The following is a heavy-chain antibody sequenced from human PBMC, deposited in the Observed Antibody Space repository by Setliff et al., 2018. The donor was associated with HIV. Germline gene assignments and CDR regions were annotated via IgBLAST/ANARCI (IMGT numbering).Heavy chain of an antibody. J-gene: IGHJ5*02. V-gene: IGHV3-7*03. CDR1: GFTFNNFW. CDR2: ISPDGSRN. Sequence: GESLKISCAASGFTFNNFWMHWVRQAPGKGLEWVASISPDGSRNHCVGSVKGRFTASRDNAKSSLYLQMNSLRAEDTAVYYCARVLLITNAVYGVISNRFDRWGQGTLVTVSS. D-gene: IGHD2-8*01. CDR3: ARVLLITNAVYGVISNRFDR.